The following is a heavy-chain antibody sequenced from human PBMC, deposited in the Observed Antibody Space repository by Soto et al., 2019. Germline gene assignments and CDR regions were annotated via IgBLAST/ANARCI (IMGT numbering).Heavy chain of an antibody. V-gene: IGHV1-3*01. CDR2: INAGNGNT. Sequence: GASVKVSCKASGYTFTSYAMHWVRQAPGQRLEWMGWINAGNGNTKYSQKFQGRVTITRDTSASTAYMELSSLRSEDTAVYYCARDKSSSSRGYYYYGMDVWGQGTTVTVSS. CDR3: ARDKSSSSRGYYYYGMDV. J-gene: IGHJ6*02. CDR1: GYTFTSYA. D-gene: IGHD6-6*01.